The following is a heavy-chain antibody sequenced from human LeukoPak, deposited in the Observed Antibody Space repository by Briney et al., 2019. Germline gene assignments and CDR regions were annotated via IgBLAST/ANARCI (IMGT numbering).Heavy chain of an antibody. J-gene: IGHJ6*03. CDR3: ARVAGLPLGAWRRDGYSYYYYYMDV. V-gene: IGHV3-7*01. CDR1: GFTFSSYW. CDR2: IKQDGSEK. Sequence: PGGSLRLSCAASGFTFSSYWMSWVRQAPGKGLEWVANIKQDGSEKYYVDSVKGRFTISRDNAKNSLYLQMNSLRAEDTAVYYCARVAGLPLGAWRRDGYSYYYYYMDVWGKGTTVTVSS. D-gene: IGHD5-24*01.